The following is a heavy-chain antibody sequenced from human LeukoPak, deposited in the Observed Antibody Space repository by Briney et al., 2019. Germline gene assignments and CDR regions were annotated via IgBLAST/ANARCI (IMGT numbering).Heavy chain of an antibody. V-gene: IGHV4-34*01. CDR3: ARGNHPDIVVVPAAIGYYGMDV. CDR2: INHSGST. Sequence: SETLSLTCAVYGGSFSGYYWSWIRQPPGKGLEWIGEINHSGSTNYNASLKSRVTISVDTSKNQFSLKLSSVTAADTAVYYCARGNHPDIVVVPAAIGYYGMDVWGQGTTVTVSS. J-gene: IGHJ6*02. D-gene: IGHD2-2*01. CDR1: GGSFSGYY.